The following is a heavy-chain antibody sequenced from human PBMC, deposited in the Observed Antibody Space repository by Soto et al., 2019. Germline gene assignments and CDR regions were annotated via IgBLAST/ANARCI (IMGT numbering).Heavy chain of an antibody. CDR3: ARVHRPYDSSGSYYDFGMDV. CDR1: GFTFSSYS. D-gene: IGHD3-22*01. J-gene: IGHJ6*02. V-gene: IGHV3-21*01. Sequence: GGSLRLSCAASGFTFSSYSMNWVRQAPGKGLEWVSSISSSSSYIHYADSVKGRFTISRDNAKNSLYLQMNSLRAEDTAVYYCARVHRPYDSSGSYYDFGMDVWGQGTTVTVSS. CDR2: ISSSSSYI.